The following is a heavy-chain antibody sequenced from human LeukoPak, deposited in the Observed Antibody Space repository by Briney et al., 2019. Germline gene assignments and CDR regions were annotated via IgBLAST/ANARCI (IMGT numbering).Heavy chain of an antibody. CDR1: GGTFSSYA. CDR2: IIPILGIA. D-gene: IGHD5-12*01. CDR3: VRAGGYDAGSFDY. Sequence: SVKVSCKASGGTFSSYAISWVRQAPGQGLEWMGRIIPILGIANYAQKFQGRVTITADKSTSTAYMELSSLRSEDTAVYYCVRAGGYDAGSFDYWGQGTLVTVSS. J-gene: IGHJ4*02. V-gene: IGHV1-69*04.